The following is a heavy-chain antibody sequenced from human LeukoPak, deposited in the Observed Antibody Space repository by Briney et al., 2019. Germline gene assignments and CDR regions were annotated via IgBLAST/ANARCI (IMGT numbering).Heavy chain of an antibody. CDR2: ISGSSNII. CDR3: ARVDGGFDI. J-gene: IGHJ3*02. Sequence: GGSLRLSCAGTGFTFSSFSMNWVRQAPGKGLEWVSYISGSSNIIYNADSVKGRFTISRDNAKNSLYLQMNSLRDEDTAVYYCARVDGGFDIWGQGTMVTVSS. V-gene: IGHV3-48*02. CDR1: GFTFSSFS.